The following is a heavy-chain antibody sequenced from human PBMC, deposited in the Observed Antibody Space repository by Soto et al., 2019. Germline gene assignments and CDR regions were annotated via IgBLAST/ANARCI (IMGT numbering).Heavy chain of an antibody. CDR3: AKDRGIIVKAGDAFDV. CDR1: GFTLSMSA. V-gene: IGHV3-23*01. Sequence: GGSLRLSCASSGFTLSMSAVNWVRQAPGKGLEWVSYISDSGDRTYYADSVKGRFTISRDRSRNTVSLQMDSLRAEDTAVYYCAKDRGIIVKAGDAFDVWGQGTKVTVSS. J-gene: IGHJ3*01. D-gene: IGHD1-26*01. CDR2: ISDSGDRT.